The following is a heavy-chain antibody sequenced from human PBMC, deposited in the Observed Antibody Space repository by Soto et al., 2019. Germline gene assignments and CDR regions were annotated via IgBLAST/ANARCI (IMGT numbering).Heavy chain of an antibody. CDR2: ITSDTKTI. D-gene: IGHD6-19*01. V-gene: IGHV3-48*02. Sequence: EVQLVESGGDLVQRGGSLRLSCVASGFTFSVYSMNWVRQAPGKGLEWFSYITSDTKTIKYADSVKGRFTISRDNAKNSVYQQMNSLRDEDTAVYYCARSVEGHFHYWGQGTVVTVSS. J-gene: IGHJ4*02. CDR3: ARSVEGHFHY. CDR1: GFTFSVYS.